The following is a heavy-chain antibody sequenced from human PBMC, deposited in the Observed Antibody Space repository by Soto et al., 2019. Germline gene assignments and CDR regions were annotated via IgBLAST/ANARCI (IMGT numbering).Heavy chain of an antibody. CDR3: AGDTSRWSGYYGGYGMDV. D-gene: IGHD3-3*01. CDR2: ISAYNGNT. CDR1: GYTFTSYG. V-gene: IGHV1-18*01. J-gene: IGHJ6*02. Sequence: ASVKVSCKASGYTFTSYGISWVRQAPGQGLEWMGSISAYNGNTNYAQKLQGRVTMTTDTSTSTAYMELRSLRSDDTAVYYCAGDTSRWSGYYGGYGMDVWGQGTTVTVSS.